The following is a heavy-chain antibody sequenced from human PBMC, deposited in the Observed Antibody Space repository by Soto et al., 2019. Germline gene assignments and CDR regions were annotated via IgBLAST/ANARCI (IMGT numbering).Heavy chain of an antibody. J-gene: IGHJ4*02. Sequence: QVQLVESGGGVVQPGWSLRLSCAASGFTFSSYGMHWVRQAPGKGLEWVAVISYDGSNKYYADSVKGRFTISRDNSKNTLYLQMNSLRAEDTAVYYCAKDGGGYYFDYWGQGTLVTVSS. CDR2: ISYDGSNK. CDR1: GFTFSSYG. V-gene: IGHV3-30*18. D-gene: IGHD3-3*01. CDR3: AKDGGGYYFDY.